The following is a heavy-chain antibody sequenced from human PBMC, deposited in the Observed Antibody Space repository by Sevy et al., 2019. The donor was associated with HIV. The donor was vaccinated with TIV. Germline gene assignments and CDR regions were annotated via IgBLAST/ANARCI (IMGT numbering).Heavy chain of an antibody. CDR2: IYSNGHT. D-gene: IGHD5-12*01. J-gene: IGHJ6*02. CDR1: GGTIVSSGHY. CDR3: AREAGGYDYDYGMDV. Sequence: SETLSLTCSISGGTIVSSGHYWGWIRQTQGKGLEWIGSIYSNGHTFYTPSIKSRLTISIDTSKNQFSLTLSSVTVADTAVYFWAREAGGYDYDYGMDVWGQGTTVTVSS. V-gene: IGHV4-39*02.